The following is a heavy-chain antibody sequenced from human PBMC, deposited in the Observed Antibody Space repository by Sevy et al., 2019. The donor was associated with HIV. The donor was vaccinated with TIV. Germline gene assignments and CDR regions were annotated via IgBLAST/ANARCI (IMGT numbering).Heavy chain of an antibody. J-gene: IGHJ4*02. CDR3: ARDEQRPYYYGSGNMGH. V-gene: IGHV1-8*01. Sequence: ASVKVSCKASGYTFTNYEINWVRQATGQGLEWMGWMNPNSGKTGYAPQFHGRVTMTRNTSLNIAYMELSSLRSDDTAVYYCARDEQRPYYYGSGNMGHWDQGTLVTVSS. CDR2: MNPNSGKT. D-gene: IGHD3-10*01. CDR1: GYTFTNYE.